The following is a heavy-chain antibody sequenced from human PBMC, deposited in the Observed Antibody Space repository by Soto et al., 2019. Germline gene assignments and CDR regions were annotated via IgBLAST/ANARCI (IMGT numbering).Heavy chain of an antibody. CDR1: ALLLDAYQ. D-gene: IGHD3-3*01. Sequence: LIHFSIATALLLDAYQLICVRHPLGKGLEWVGFIRSKVYGATTEYAASVKGRFTISRDDSISIAYLQMNSLKTEDTAVYYCTSTIFGVVIPGGYYYGMDVWGQGT. J-gene: IGHJ6*02. CDR2: IRSKVYGATT. CDR3: TSTIFGVVIPGGYYYGMDV. V-gene: IGHV3-49*04.